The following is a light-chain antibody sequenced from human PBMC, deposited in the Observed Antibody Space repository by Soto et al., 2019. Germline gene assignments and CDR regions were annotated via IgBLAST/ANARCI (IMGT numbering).Light chain of an antibody. CDR1: QSVSSN. CDR3: QQRSNWPPIT. CDR2: GAS. Sequence: EIVMTQSPATLSVSPGERATLSCRASQSVSSNLAWYQQKPGQAPRLIIYGASNRATGIPARFSGSGSGTDFTLTISSLEPEDFAVYYCQQRSNWPPITFGQGTRLEIK. V-gene: IGKV3-11*01. J-gene: IGKJ5*01.